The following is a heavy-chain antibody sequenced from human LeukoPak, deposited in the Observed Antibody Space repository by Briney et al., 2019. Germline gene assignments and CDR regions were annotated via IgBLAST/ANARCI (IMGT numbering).Heavy chain of an antibody. CDR1: GASISSGSHY. CDR2: IYTSGST. D-gene: IGHD3-10*01. J-gene: IGHJ6*02. Sequence: KAAETLSLTCTVSGASISSGSHYWSWIRQPAGQGLEWIVRIYTSGSTNYNPSLKSRVTISVDTYKNQFSLKLSSVNAADTAVYYCASRVRMGQNMVRNPYGMDVWGQGNTVNVSS. V-gene: IGHV4-61*02. CDR3: ASRVRMGQNMVRNPYGMDV.